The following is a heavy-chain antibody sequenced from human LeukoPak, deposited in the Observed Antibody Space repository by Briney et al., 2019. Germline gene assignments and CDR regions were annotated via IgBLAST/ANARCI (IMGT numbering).Heavy chain of an antibody. CDR2: ISGSGGST. V-gene: IGHV3-23*01. J-gene: IGHJ4*02. CDR1: GFTFSSYA. CDR3: AKGGVLLWFGETDYFDY. Sequence: PGGSLRLSCAASGFTFSSYAMSWVRQAPGKGLEWVSAISGSGGSTYYADSVKGRFTISRDNSKNTLYLQMNSLRAEDTAVYYCAKGGVLLWFGETDYFDYWGQGTLVTVSS. D-gene: IGHD3-10*01.